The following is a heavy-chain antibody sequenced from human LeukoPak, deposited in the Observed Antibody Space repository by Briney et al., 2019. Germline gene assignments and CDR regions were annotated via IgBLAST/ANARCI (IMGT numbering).Heavy chain of an antibody. Sequence: SETLSLTCTVSGGSISSGDYHWSWIRQPPGKGLEWIGFVYYSGSTYYNPSLKSPVSISVDTSKNQFSLKLGSVTAADTAVYYCARGGDYYSSSWHRVDYWGQGTLVTVSS. J-gene: IGHJ4*02. CDR1: GGSISSGDYH. V-gene: IGHV4-30-4*08. CDR3: ARGGDYYSSSWHRVDY. D-gene: IGHD6-13*01. CDR2: VYYSGST.